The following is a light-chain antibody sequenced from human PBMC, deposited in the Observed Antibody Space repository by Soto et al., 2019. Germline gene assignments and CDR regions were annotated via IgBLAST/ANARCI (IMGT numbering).Light chain of an antibody. CDR3: QQRYNIPCT. CDR1: QTIGDA. Sequence: DIQMTQSPSSMSASVGETVTITCRASQTIGDALNWYQQKPGRAPTLLIFTTSTLHSGVPSRFSGSGFGTEFTLTINNLQPEDFATYHCQQRYNIPCTFGQGTKLAI. J-gene: IGKJ2*02. CDR2: TTS. V-gene: IGKV1-39*01.